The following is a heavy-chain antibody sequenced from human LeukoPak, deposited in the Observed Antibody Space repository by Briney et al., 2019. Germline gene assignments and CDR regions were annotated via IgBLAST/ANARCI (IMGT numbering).Heavy chain of an antibody. CDR1: GYTFTGYY. D-gene: IGHD3-3*01. CDR3: ARVGPGIFGVVNFYYYYYYMDV. Sequence: ASVKVSCKASGYTFTGYYMHWVRQAPGQGLEWMGWISAYNGNTNYAQKLQGRVTMTTDTSTSTAYMELRSLRSDDTAVYYCARVGPGIFGVVNFYYYYYYMDVWGKGTTVTVSS. CDR2: ISAYNGNT. V-gene: IGHV1-18*04. J-gene: IGHJ6*03.